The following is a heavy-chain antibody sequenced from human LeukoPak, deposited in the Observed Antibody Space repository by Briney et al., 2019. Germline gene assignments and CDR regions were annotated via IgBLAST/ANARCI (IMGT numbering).Heavy chain of an antibody. Sequence: SGPTLVKPTQTLTLTCTFSGFSLSPSGEGVGWIRKPPGKALEWFALIYWNDDKRYRPSLKSRLTITKDTSKNQVVLTMTNKDPVDTATYYCAHRSHVSYNYRPFDFWGQGTLVTVSS. J-gene: IGHJ4*02. D-gene: IGHD5-24*01. V-gene: IGHV2-5*01. CDR3: AHRSHVSYNYRPFDF. CDR1: GFSLSPSGEG. CDR2: IYWNDDK.